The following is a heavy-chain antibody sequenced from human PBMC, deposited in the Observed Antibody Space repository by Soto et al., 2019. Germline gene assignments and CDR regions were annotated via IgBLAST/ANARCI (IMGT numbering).Heavy chain of an antibody. V-gene: IGHV4-31*02. CDR2: IYYSGST. CDR1: GGSISSGGYY. J-gene: IGHJ4*02. D-gene: IGHD6-19*01. Sequence: SETLSLTCTVSGGSISSGGYYWSWIRQHPGKGLEWIGYIYYSGSTYYNPSLKSRVTISVDTSKNQFSLKLSSVTAADTAVYYCARGTRSHNSGWHQPLFDYWGQGTLVTVSS. CDR3: ARGTRSHNSGWHQPLFDY.